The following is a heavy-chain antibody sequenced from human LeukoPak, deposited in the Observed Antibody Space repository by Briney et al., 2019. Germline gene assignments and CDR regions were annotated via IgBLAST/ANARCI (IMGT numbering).Heavy chain of an antibody. CDR3: ARRLTQYDCFDP. CDR1: GDSVSNNSVT. J-gene: IGHJ5*02. CDR2: TYYRSTWYN. D-gene: IGHD2-2*01. Sequence: SQTLSLTCAISGDSVSNNSVTWNWIRQSPSRGLEWLGRTYYRSTWYNDYAVSVRGRITVNPDTSKNQFSLHLNSVTPEDTAVYYCARRLTQYDCFDPWGQGILVTASS. V-gene: IGHV6-1*01.